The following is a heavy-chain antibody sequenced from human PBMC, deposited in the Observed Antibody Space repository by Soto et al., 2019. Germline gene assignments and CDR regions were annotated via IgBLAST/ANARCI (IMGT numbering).Heavy chain of an antibody. D-gene: IGHD7-27*01. J-gene: IGHJ5*02. CDR2: SKRESVGGTT. CDR1: GFSFRNAW. Sequence: EVQLVASGGDLVKPGGSLRLACAGSGFSFRNAWMSWVRQAPGKGPEWIGRSKRESVGGTTDYAAPVKGRFTVSRDDSKNTVYLHMSSLKIEDTAVYYCLGDWLHPWGQGTLVTVSS. V-gene: IGHV3-15*05. CDR3: LGDWLHP.